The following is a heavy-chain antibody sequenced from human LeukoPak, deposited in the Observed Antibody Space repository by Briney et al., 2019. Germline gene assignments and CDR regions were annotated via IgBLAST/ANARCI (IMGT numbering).Heavy chain of an antibody. CDR2: INPSGGST. CDR3: ARDRATVTSGDAFDI. V-gene: IGHV1-46*01. Sequence: GASVKVSCKASGYTFTSYDINWVRQAPGQGLEWMGIINPSGGSTSYAQKFQGRVTMTRDTSTSTVYMELSSLRSEDTAVYYCARDRATVTSGDAFDIWGQGTMVTVSS. J-gene: IGHJ3*02. D-gene: IGHD4-17*01. CDR1: GYTFTSYD.